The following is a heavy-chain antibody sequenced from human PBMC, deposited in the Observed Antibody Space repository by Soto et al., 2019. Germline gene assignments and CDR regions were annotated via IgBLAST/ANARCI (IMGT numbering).Heavy chain of an antibody. D-gene: IGHD4-17*01. CDR2: IYSGGST. Sequence: GGSLRLSCAASGFTVSSNYMSWVRQAPGKGLEWVSVIYSGGSTYYPDSVKGRFTISRDNAENSVYLEMESLRDEDTALYYCARDVDADFRTDFDYWGRGTLVTVSS. CDR1: GFTVSSNY. CDR3: ARDVDADFRTDFDY. J-gene: IGHJ4*02. V-gene: IGHV3-66*01.